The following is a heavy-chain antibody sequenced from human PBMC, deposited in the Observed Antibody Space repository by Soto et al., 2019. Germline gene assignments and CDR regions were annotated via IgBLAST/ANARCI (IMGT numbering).Heavy chain of an antibody. D-gene: IGHD6-13*01. CDR1: GYTFTSYG. J-gene: IGHJ6*02. V-gene: IGHV1-18*01. Sequence: QVQLVQSGAEVKKPGASVKVSCKASGYTFTSYGISWVRQAPGQGLEWMGWISAYNGHTNYAQQLQGRVTMTTDTSPRPAYIALRSLRSDDTAVYYWASFSIAATDPYGMAVWGQGTTVTVSS. CDR2: ISAYNGHT. CDR3: ASFSIAATDPYGMAV.